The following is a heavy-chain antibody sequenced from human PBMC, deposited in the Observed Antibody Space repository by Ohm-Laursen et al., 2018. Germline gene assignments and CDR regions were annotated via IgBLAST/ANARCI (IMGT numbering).Heavy chain of an antibody. V-gene: IGHV3-33*08. J-gene: IGHJ4*02. Sequence: SLRLSCAASGFTFSSYGMHWVRQAPGKGLEWVAVTWAGSGNTYYADSVKGRFTISRDNSKNTVYLQMNSLRVEDTAVYYCARDRYYDFWSGSKVLDYWGQGTLVTVSS. D-gene: IGHD3-3*01. CDR3: ARDRYYDFWSGSKVLDY. CDR2: TWAGSGNT. CDR1: GFTFSSYG.